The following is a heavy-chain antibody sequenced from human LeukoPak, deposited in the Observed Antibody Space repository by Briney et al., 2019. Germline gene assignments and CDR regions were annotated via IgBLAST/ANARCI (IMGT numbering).Heavy chain of an antibody. CDR1: GFTFSSYS. CDR2: ISSSSSYI. V-gene: IGHV3-21*01. CDR3: ARVGGDSQLAPAY. Sequence: PGGSLRLSCAASGFTFSSYSMNWVRQAPGKGLEWVSSISSSSSYIYYADSVKGRFTISRDNAKNSLYLQMNSLRAEDTGVYYCARVGGDSQLAPAYWGQGTLVTVSS. D-gene: IGHD3-16*01. J-gene: IGHJ4*02.